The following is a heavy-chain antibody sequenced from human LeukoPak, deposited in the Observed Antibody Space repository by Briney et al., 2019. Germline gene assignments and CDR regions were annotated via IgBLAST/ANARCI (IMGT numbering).Heavy chain of an antibody. D-gene: IGHD6-13*01. V-gene: IGHV3-23*01. CDR3: AKVLIAAGKTNWFDP. CDR2: ISGSGGST. Sequence: GGSLRLSCAASGFTFSSYAMSWVRQAPGKGLEWVSAISGSGGSTYYADSVKGRFTISRDNSKNTLYLQMNSLRAEDTAVYYCAKVLIAAGKTNWFDPWGQGTLVTVSS. J-gene: IGHJ5*02. CDR1: GFTFSSYA.